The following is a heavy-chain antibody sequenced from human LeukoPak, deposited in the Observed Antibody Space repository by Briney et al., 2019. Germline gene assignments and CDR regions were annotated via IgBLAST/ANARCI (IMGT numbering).Heavy chain of an antibody. CDR3: ARGRRDRGSSSLLLKYYYYYYMDV. Sequence: PSETLSLTCAVYGGSFSGYYWSWIRQPPGKGLEWIGEINHSGSTNYNPSLKSRVTISVDTSKSQFSLKLSSVTAADTAVYYCARGRRDRGSSSLLLKYYYYYYMDVWGKGTTVTVSS. V-gene: IGHV4-34*01. CDR2: INHSGST. J-gene: IGHJ6*03. CDR1: GGSFSGYY. D-gene: IGHD6-6*01.